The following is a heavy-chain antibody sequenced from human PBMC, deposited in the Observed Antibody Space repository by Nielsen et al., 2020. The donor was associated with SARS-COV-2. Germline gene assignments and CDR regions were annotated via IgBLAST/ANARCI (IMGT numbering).Heavy chain of an antibody. J-gene: IGHJ3*02. CDR2: IYYSGST. V-gene: IGHV4-59*01. CDR1: GGSISSYY. D-gene: IGHD5-12*01. Sequence: SETLSLTCTVSGGSISSYYWSWIRQPPGKGLEWIGYIYYSGSTNYNPSLKSRVTISVDTSKNQFSLKLSSATAADTAVYYCARIKWYEDAFDIWGQGTMVTVSS. CDR3: ARIKWYEDAFDI.